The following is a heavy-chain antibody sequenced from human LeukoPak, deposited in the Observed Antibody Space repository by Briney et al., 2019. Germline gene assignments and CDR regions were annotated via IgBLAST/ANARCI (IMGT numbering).Heavy chain of an antibody. D-gene: IGHD1-1*01. J-gene: IGHJ4*02. CDR1: SGSISSSY. V-gene: IGHV4-59*01. Sequence: KPSETLSLTCTVSSGSISSSYWSWIRQPPGKGLEWIGFISDSGSTNYNPSLKSRVTISVDTSKNQVSLKLISVTAADTAVYYCARDSYRFLYWGQGTLVTVSS. CDR3: ARDSYRFLY. CDR2: ISDSGST.